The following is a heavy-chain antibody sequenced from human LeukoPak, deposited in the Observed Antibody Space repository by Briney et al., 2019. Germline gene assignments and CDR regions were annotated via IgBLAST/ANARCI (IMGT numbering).Heavy chain of an antibody. J-gene: IGHJ4*02. CDR2: IKRDGSEK. CDR3: ARLGPASSGWPESFDY. D-gene: IGHD6-19*01. Sequence: PGGSLRLSCAASGFTFNGYSMNWVRQAPGKGLEWVANIKRDGSEKYYVDSVKGRFTISRDNAKNSLDLQMNSLRVEDTAVYYCARLGPASSGWPESFDYWGQGTLVTVSS. CDR1: GFTFNGYS. V-gene: IGHV3-7*03.